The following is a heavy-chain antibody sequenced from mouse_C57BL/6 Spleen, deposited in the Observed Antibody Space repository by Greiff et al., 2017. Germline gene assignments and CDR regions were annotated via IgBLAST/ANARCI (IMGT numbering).Heavy chain of an antibody. Sequence: QVQLQQPGAELVKPGASVKLSCKASGYTFTSYWMHWVKQRPGRGLEWIGRIDPNSGGTKYNEKFKSKATLTVDKPSSTAYMQLSILTSEDSAVYYCARSWDYDPYFDYWGQGTTLTVSS. CDR3: ARSWDYDPYFDY. D-gene: IGHD2-4*01. J-gene: IGHJ2*01. CDR1: GYTFTSYW. CDR2: IDPNSGGT. V-gene: IGHV1-72*01.